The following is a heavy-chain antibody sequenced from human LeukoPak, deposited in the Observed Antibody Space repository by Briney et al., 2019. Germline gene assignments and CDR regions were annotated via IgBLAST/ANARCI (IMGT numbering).Heavy chain of an antibody. CDR2: INPNSGGT. D-gene: IGHD3-9*01. V-gene: IGHV1-2*02. CDR1: GYTFTGYY. J-gene: IGHJ5*02. CDR3: ARLRWTTGYDILTGYSEADRFDP. Sequence: ASVKVSCKASGYTFTGYYMHWVRQAPGQGLEWMGWINPNSGGTNYAQKFQGRVTMTRDTSISTAYMELSRLRSDDTAVYYCARLRWTTGYDILTGYSEADRFDPWGQGTLATVSS.